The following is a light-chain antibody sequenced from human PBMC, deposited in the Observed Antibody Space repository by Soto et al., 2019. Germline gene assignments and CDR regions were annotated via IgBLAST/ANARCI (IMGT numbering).Light chain of an antibody. CDR3: QQYGSTPFT. Sequence: IVLKQSPGTLSLSTGERATLSCRASQSVSSSYLAWYQQKPGQAPRLLIYGASSRAAGIPDRFSGSGSGTDFTLTISRLEPEDFAVYYCQQYGSTPFTFGPGTKVDIK. V-gene: IGKV3-20*01. CDR1: QSVSSSY. CDR2: GAS. J-gene: IGKJ3*01.